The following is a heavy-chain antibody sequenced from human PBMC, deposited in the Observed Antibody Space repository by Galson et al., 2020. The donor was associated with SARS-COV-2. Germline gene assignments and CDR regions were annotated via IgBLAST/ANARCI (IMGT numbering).Heavy chain of an antibody. J-gene: IGHJ4*02. CDR2: ISYDGSNK. CDR3: AREGKDYGDPFDD. D-gene: IGHD4-17*01. CDR1: GSTFSNYA. Sequence: GESLKISCAAAGSTFSNYAIHWVHQAPGKGLEWVAVISYDGSNKYYPDSAKGRFTISRDNSKNTLYLQMNTLRAEDTAVYYCAREGKDYGDPFDDGGQGTLVTVSS. V-gene: IGHV3-30*04.